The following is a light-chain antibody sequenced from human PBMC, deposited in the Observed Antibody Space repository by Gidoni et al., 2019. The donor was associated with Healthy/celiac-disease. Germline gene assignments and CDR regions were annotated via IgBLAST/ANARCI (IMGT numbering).Light chain of an antibody. CDR3: SSYTSSSTWV. Sequence: QSALTQPASVPGPPGQSITISCTGTSSDVGGYNYVSWYQLHPGKAPKLMIYDVSNRPSGVSNRFSGSKSGNTASLTISGLQAEDEADYYCSSYTSSSTWVFGGGTKLTVL. V-gene: IGLV2-14*01. CDR2: DVS. J-gene: IGLJ3*02. CDR1: SSDVGGYNY.